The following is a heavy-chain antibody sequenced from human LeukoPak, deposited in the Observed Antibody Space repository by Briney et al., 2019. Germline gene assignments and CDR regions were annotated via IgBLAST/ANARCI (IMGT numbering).Heavy chain of an antibody. V-gene: IGHV3-11*01. CDR1: GFTFSDYY. CDR2: ISTSGSTI. CDR3: ARAPLSGYSSGSRGY. D-gene: IGHD6-19*01. Sequence: GGSLRLSCAASGFTFSDYYMGWIRQAPGKGLVWFSCISTSGSTIYYADSVKGRFTISRDNAKNLLYLQMNSLRAEDTAVYYCARAPLSGYSSGSRGYWGQGTLVTVSS. J-gene: IGHJ4*02.